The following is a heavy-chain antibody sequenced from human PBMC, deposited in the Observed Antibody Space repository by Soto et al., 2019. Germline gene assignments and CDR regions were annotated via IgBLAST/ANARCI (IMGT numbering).Heavy chain of an antibody. J-gene: IGHJ5*02. D-gene: IGHD6-19*01. Sequence: PSETLSLTCTISGGAISTYYWTWVRQPPGKGLEWIGSIYYSGSTYYNPPLRSRVTISVDTSKNQFSLKLSSVTAADTAVFYCARHYSSGSRNWFDPWGQGTLVTVSS. V-gene: IGHV4-39*01. CDR2: IYYSGST. CDR3: ARHYSSGSRNWFDP. CDR1: GGAISTYY.